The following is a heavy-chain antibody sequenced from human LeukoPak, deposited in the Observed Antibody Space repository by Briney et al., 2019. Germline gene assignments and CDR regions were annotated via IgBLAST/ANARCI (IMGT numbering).Heavy chain of an antibody. Sequence: GGSLRLSCTASGFTFGDYAMSWVRQAPGKGLEWVGFIRSKAYGGTTEYAASVKGRFTISRDDSKSIAYLQMNSLKTEDTAVYYCTRGGYCSSTSCYQLDYWGQGTLVTVSS. V-gene: IGHV3-49*04. CDR3: TRGGYCSSTSCYQLDY. CDR1: GFTFGDYA. CDR2: IRSKAYGGTT. D-gene: IGHD2-2*03. J-gene: IGHJ4*02.